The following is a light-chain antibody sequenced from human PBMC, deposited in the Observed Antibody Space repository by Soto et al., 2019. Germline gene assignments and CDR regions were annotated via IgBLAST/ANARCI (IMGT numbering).Light chain of an antibody. Sequence: EIVLTQSPGTLSLSPGERATLSCRASQSVSSSYLAWYQQKPGQAPRLLIYGASSRATGIPDRFSGSGSRSHFTLTISRLQPEDFAVYYCQQYGISPPYTFGQETKLEIK. CDR1: QSVSSSY. J-gene: IGKJ2*01. V-gene: IGKV3-20*01. CDR3: QQYGISPPYT. CDR2: GAS.